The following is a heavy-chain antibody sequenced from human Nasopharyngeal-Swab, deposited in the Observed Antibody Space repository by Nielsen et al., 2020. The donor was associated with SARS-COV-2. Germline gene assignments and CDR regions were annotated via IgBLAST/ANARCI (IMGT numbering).Heavy chain of an antibody. CDR3: ARELIFGGDLYYYYYMDV. CDR2: IPYAGSNK. D-gene: IGHD3/OR15-3a*01. V-gene: IGHV3-30*04. J-gene: IGHJ6*03. CDR1: GFTFSSYA. Sequence: GESLKIPCAASGFTFSSYAMHWVRQAPGKGLEWVAVIPYAGSNKYYADSVKGRFTISRDNSKNTLYLQMNSLRAEETAVYYCARELIFGGDLYYYYYMDVWGKGTTVTVSS.